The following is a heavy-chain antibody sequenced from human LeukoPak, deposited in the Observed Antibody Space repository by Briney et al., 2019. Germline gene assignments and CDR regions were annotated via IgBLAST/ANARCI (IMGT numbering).Heavy chain of an antibody. CDR3: ARGSSSYGC. V-gene: IGHV3-21*01. CDR1: GFTFSSYS. Sequence: PGGSLRLSCAASGFTFSSYSMNWVRQAPGKGLEWVSSISSDSIYIYYADSVKGRFTSSRDNAKNSLYLQMNSLRAEDTAVYYCARGSSSYGCWGQGTLLTVSS. J-gene: IGHJ4*02. CDR2: ISSDSIYI. D-gene: IGHD6-13*01.